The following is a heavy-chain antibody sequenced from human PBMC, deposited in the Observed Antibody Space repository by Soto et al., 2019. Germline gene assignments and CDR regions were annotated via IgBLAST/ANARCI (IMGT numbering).Heavy chain of an antibody. CDR1: GFTFSSYD. J-gene: IGHJ4*02. CDR3: ARGDRTTSGTTFDY. V-gene: IGHV3-13*01. D-gene: IGHD4-17*01. CDR2: IGTAGDT. Sequence: GGSLRLSCAASGFTFSSYDMHWVRQATGKGLEWVSAIGTAGDTYYPGSVKGRFTISRENAKNSLYLQMNSLRAGDTAVYYCARGDRTTSGTTFDYWGQGTLVTVSS.